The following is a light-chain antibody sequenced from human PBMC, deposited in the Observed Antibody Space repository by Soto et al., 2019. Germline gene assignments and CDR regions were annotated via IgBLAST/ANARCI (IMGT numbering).Light chain of an antibody. CDR1: SSDVGSYNL. CDR3: CSYAGSSPLYV. V-gene: IGLV2-23*01. J-gene: IGLJ1*01. CDR2: EGS. Sequence: QSALTQPASVSRSPGQSITISCTGTSSDVGSYNLVSWYQQHPGKAPKLMIYEGSKRPSGVSNRFSGSKSGNTASLTISGLQSEDEADYYCCSYAGSSPLYVFGTGTKLTVL.